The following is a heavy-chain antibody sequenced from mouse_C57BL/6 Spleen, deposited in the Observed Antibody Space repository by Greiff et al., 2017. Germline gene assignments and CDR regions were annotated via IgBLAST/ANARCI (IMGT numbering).Heavy chain of an antibody. CDR2: ISYSGST. V-gene: IGHV3-1*01. D-gene: IGHD2-3*01. Sequence: DVQLQESGPGMVKPSQSLSLTCTVTGYSITSGYDWHWIRHFPGNKLEWMGYISYSGSTNYNPSLKSRISITHDTSKNHFFLKLNSVTTEDTATYYCARLLPYWYFDVWGTGTTVTVSS. CDR3: ARLLPYWYFDV. CDR1: GYSITSGYD. J-gene: IGHJ1*03.